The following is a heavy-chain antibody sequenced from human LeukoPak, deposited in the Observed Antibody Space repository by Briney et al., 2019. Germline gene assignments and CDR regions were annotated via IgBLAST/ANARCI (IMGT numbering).Heavy chain of an antibody. Sequence: GASVNVTCKASGGTFSSYTFSWLRPPPAQGLAWMGRIIPMLGIANYAQKFQGRVTITADKSTSTAYMELSRLRSEDTAVYYCARVREHYYYDSSRSYNPEYFHQWGQGTLVTVSS. CDR3: ARVREHYYYDSSRSYNPEYFHQ. CDR2: IIPMLGIA. CDR1: GGTFSSYT. D-gene: IGHD3-22*01. V-gene: IGHV1-69*02. J-gene: IGHJ1*01.